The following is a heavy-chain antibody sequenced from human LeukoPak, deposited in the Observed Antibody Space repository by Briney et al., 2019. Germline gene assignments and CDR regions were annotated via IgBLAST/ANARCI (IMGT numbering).Heavy chain of an antibody. J-gene: IGHJ4*02. V-gene: IGHV3-74*01. Sequence: PGGSLRLSCAASGFTLSSYWMHWVRRGPGEGLVWVSRISSDGSSTIYAGSLKGRFTISRDRAEDALYLQMNSLRADDTAVYYCPRYNSRHLDDWGRGTLVTVSS. CDR1: GFTLSSYW. CDR3: PRYNSRHLDD. CDR2: ISSDGSST. D-gene: IGHD2/OR15-2a*01.